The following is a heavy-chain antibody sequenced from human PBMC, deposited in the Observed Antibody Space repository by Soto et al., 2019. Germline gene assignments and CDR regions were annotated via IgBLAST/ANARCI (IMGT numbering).Heavy chain of an antibody. Sequence: QVQLVQSGAEVKKAGSSVKVSCKASGGTFSYYAISWVRQAPGQGLEWMGGIIPIFGTVNYAQKFQGRVTITADESTSTAYMGLSSLRSEDTAVYYCARERGDTPMVRHFYGMDVWDQGTTVTVS. D-gene: IGHD5-18*01. CDR1: GGTFSYYA. CDR2: IIPIFGTV. V-gene: IGHV1-69*12. J-gene: IGHJ6*02. CDR3: ARERGDTPMVRHFYGMDV.